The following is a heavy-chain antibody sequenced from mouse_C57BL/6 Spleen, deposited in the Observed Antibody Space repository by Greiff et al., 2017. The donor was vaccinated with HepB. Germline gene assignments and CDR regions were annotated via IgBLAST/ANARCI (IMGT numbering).Heavy chain of an antibody. CDR3: ARRGYYYGGAMDY. CDR2: IDPSDSYT. J-gene: IGHJ4*01. CDR1: GYTFTSYW. V-gene: IGHV1-69*01. Sequence: QVQLQQPGAELVMPGASVKLSCKASGYTFTSYWMHWVKQRPGQGLEWIGEIDPSDSYTNYNQKFKGKSTLTVDKSSSTAYMQLSSLTSEDSAVYYCARRGYYYGGAMDYWGQGTSVTVSS. D-gene: IGHD1-1*01.